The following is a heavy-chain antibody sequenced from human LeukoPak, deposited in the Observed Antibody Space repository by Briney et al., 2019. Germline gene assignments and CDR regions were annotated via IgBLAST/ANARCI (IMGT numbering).Heavy chain of an antibody. CDR3: ARHNIVGATASHAEH. CDR1: GYSFSTYW. V-gene: IGHV5-51*01. D-gene: IGHD1-26*01. J-gene: IGHJ4*02. CDR2: IYPGDSDT. Sequence: GESLKISFKGSGYSFSTYWIGWVRPMPGKGLEWMGIIYPGDSDTRYSPSFQGQVTISADKSISTAYLQWSSLKASDTAMYYCARHNIVGATASHAEHWGQGTLVTVSS.